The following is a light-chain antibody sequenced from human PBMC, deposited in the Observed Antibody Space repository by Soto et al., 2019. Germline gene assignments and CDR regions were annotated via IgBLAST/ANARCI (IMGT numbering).Light chain of an antibody. CDR3: VTWDDSLSGNV. Sequence: QSVLTQPPSASGTPGQRVTISCSGSSSNIGSNYVYWYQQLPGTAPKLLIYRNIQRPSGVPDRFSGSKSGTSASLAISGLRSEDEADYYRVTWDDSLSGNVFGTGTKVTVL. V-gene: IGLV1-47*01. CDR2: RNI. CDR1: SSNIGSNY. J-gene: IGLJ1*01.